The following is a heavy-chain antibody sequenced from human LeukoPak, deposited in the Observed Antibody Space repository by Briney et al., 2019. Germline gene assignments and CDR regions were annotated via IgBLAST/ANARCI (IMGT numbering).Heavy chain of an antibody. D-gene: IGHD3-3*01. J-gene: IGHJ4*02. CDR2: ISGSGGST. CDR1: GFTFSSYA. Sequence: GGSLRLSCAASGFTFSSYAMSWVRQAPGKGLEWVSAISGSGGSTYYADSVKGWFTISRDNSKNTLYLQMNSLRAEDTAVYYCAKGGRTTIFGVVITHFDYWGQGTLVTVSS. CDR3: AKGGRTTIFGVVITHFDY. V-gene: IGHV3-23*01.